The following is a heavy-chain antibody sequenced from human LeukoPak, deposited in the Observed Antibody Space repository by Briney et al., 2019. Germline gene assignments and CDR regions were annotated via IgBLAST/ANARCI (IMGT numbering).Heavy chain of an antibody. D-gene: IGHD3-10*01. J-gene: IGHJ4*02. CDR2: IYYSGST. Sequence: SETLSLNCTVSAGSISSYYWSWIRQPPGKGLEWIGYIYYSGSTNYNPSLKSRVTISVDTSKNQFSLKLSSVTAADTAVYYCASSALYGSGKGYFDYWGQGTLVTVSS. V-gene: IGHV4-59*01. CDR1: AGSISSYY. CDR3: ASSALYGSGKGYFDY.